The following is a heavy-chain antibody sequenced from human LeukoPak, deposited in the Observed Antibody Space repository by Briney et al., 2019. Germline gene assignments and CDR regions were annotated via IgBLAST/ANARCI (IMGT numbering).Heavy chain of an antibody. D-gene: IGHD2-2*01. CDR1: GGSISSGDYY. V-gene: IGHV4-30-4*08. Sequence: SETLSLTCTVSGGSISSGDYYWSWIRQPPGKGLEWIGYIYYSGSTYYDPSLKSRVTISVDTSKNQFSLKLSSVTAADTAVYYCAREGVHCSSTSCYENFDYWGQGTLVTVSS. CDR3: AREGVHCSSTSCYENFDY. J-gene: IGHJ4*02. CDR2: IYYSGST.